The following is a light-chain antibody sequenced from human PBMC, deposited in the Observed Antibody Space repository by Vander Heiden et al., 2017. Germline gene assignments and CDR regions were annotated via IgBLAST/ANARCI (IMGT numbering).Light chain of an antibody. J-gene: IGKJ1*01. V-gene: IGKV3-15*01. CDR1: QSVSSN. CDR3: QQYNNWPRT. CDR2: GAS. Sequence: DIVLTHSLATLSVSAGERATLTCRASQSVSSNLAWYQQKPGQAPRLLIYGASTRATGIPARFSGSGSGTEFTLTISSLQSEDFAVYYCQQYNNWPRTFGEGTKVEIK.